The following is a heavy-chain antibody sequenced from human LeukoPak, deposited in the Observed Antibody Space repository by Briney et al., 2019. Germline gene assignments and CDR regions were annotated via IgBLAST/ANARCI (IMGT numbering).Heavy chain of an antibody. CDR1: GFSFNNYG. CDR3: AKDLITMVRGSAMDV. CDR2: IIYDGYYK. D-gene: IGHD3-10*01. V-gene: IGHV3-30*18. J-gene: IGHJ6*02. Sequence: GGSLRLSCAASGFSFNNYGMHWVRQAPGKGLEWVALIIYDGYYKYYADSVKGRFTTSRDDSKNTLYLQVNSLRAEDTAVYYCAKDLITMVRGSAMDVWGQGTTVTVSS.